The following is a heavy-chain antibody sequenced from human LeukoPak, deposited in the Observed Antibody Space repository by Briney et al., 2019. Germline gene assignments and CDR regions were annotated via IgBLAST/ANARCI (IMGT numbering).Heavy chain of an antibody. CDR3: ARGSSSWYDFDY. D-gene: IGHD6-13*01. CDR2: IIPIFGTA. V-gene: IGHV1-69*13. CDR1: GYTFTVYY. Sequence: SVNVSCKASGYTFTVYYMHWVRQAPGQGLGWMGGIIPIFGTANYAQKFQGRVTITADESTSTAYMELSSLRSEDTAVYYCARGSSSWYDFDYWGQGTLVTVSS. J-gene: IGHJ4*02.